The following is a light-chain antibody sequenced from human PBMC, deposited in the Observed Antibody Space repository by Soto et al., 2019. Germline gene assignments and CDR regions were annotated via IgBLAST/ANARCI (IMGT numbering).Light chain of an antibody. Sequence: QSALTQPASVSGSPGQSITISCTGTSSDVGGYNYVSWYQQHPGKAPKLMIYDVSNRPSGVSNRFSGSKSGNTASLTISGLQAEDEADYYCSSYTSSSTLVVCGGTQLTVL. V-gene: IGLV2-14*01. CDR3: SSYTSSSTLV. CDR1: SSDVGGYNY. J-gene: IGLJ2*01. CDR2: DVS.